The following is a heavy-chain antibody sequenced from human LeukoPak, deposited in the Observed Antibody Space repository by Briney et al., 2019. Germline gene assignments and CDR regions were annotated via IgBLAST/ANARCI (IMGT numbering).Heavy chain of an antibody. Sequence: PGGSLRLSCEGSGFPFSEFAMTWVRQAPGKGLEWVSSIRGSGGGSSYADSVKGRFTMTRDNSKSTLYLQMNSLRAGDTAVYFCGRDPNGDYVGAFEFWGQGTLATVSS. D-gene: IGHD4-17*01. J-gene: IGHJ3*01. V-gene: IGHV3-23*01. CDR2: IRGSGGGS. CDR3: GRDPNGDYVGAFEF. CDR1: GFPFSEFA.